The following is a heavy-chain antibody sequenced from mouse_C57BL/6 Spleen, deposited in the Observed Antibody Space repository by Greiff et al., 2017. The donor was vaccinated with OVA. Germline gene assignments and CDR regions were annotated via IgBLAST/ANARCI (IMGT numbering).Heavy chain of an antibody. CDR2: ISDGGSYT. CDR1: GFTFSSYA. CDR3: AREGNWAPFAY. V-gene: IGHV5-4*01. Sequence: EVHLVESGGGLVKPGGSLKLSCAASGFTFSSYAMSWVRQTPEKRLEWVATISDGGSYTYYPDNVKGRFTISRDNAKNNLYLQMSHLKSEDTAMYYCAREGNWAPFAYWGQGTLVTVSA. J-gene: IGHJ3*01. D-gene: IGHD4-1*01.